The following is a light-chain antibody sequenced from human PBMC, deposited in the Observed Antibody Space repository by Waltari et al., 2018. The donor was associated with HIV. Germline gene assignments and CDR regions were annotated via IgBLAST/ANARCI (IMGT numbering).Light chain of an antibody. Sequence: DIQMTQSPSSLSASPGDRVTISCRASQDISDDLAWYQQKPGKAPKRLIYVASALHAGVTSRCCSSSSGTEFFITISSLQQEDDAAYYCLQHNDNPQTFGQGTRVEIK. CDR3: LQHNDNPQT. J-gene: IGKJ1*01. CDR1: QDISDD. V-gene: IGKV1-17*01. CDR2: VAS.